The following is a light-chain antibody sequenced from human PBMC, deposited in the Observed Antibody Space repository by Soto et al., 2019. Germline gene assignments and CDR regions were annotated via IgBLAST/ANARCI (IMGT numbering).Light chain of an antibody. CDR1: QSVSSY. Sequence: EIVMTQSPGTLSLSPWERATLSCRASQSVSSYLAWYQQKPGQAPRLLIYDASNRATGIPDRFSGSGSGTDFTLTISRLEPEDFAVYYCQQYGSSPQTFGQGSKVDIK. CDR3: QQYGSSPQT. V-gene: IGKV3-20*01. CDR2: DAS. J-gene: IGKJ1*01.